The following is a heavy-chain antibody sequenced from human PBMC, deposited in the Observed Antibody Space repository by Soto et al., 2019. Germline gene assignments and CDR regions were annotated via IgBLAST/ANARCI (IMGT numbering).Heavy chain of an antibody. Sequence: ASVKVSCKASGYTFTNNGISWVRQAPGQGLEWMGWISAYNGNTNYAQKLQARLTLTTDTSASTAYMELRSLRSDDTAAYYCAGDSSYSTDYHYWGQGTLVTVSS. J-gene: IGHJ4*02. CDR2: ISAYNGNT. D-gene: IGHD3-22*01. V-gene: IGHV1-18*04. CDR3: AGDSSYSTDYHY. CDR1: GYTFTNNG.